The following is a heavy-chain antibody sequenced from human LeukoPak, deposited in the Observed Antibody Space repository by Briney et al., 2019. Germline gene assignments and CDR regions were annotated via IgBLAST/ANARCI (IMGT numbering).Heavy chain of an antibody. CDR1: GFSFSSHG. J-gene: IGHJ4*02. D-gene: IGHD5-18*01. CDR3: ARHLSGITGYTYGRGIDY. Sequence: PGGSLRLSCAASGFSFSSHGMSWVRQAPGKGLEWVSGIIGGAGGTYYADSVKGRFTISRDNAKNTLYLQMNSLRAEDTAVYYCARHLSGITGYTYGRGIDYWGQGTLVTVSS. V-gene: IGHV3-23*01. CDR2: IIGGAGGT.